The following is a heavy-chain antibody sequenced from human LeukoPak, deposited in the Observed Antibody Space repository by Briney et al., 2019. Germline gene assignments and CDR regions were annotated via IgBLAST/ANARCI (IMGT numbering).Heavy chain of an antibody. CDR2: IRYDGSDK. J-gene: IGHJ6*03. V-gene: IGHV3-30*02. CDR1: GFTFSRHG. CDR3: AKGFYYCSDGCPQYYYYMDV. Sequence: AGGSLRLSCAASGFTFSRHGMHWVRKAPGKGLERVAFIRYDGSDKYYADSVKGRFTISRDNSENTLYLQMNSLRPEDTAVYYCAKGFYYCSDGCPQYYYYMDVWGKGTTVIVSS. D-gene: IGHD2-15*01.